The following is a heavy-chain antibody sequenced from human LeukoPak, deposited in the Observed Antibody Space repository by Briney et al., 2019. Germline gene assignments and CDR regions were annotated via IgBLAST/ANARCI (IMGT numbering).Heavy chain of an antibody. CDR2: IYYSGST. V-gene: IGHV4-30-4*01. J-gene: IGHJ4*02. CDR3: ARGESGYDPIDY. Sequence: SQTLSLTCTVSGGSISSGDYYWSWIRQPPGKGLEWIGYIYYSGSTYYNPSLKSRVTISVDTSKNQFSLKLSSVTAADTAVYYCARGESGYDPIDYWGQGTLVTVSS. D-gene: IGHD5-12*01. CDR1: GGSISSGDYY.